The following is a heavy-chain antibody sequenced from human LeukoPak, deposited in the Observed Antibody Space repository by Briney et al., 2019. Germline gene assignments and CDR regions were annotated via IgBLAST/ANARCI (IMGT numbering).Heavy chain of an antibody. CDR2: IYTSGST. CDR3: AREYYYDSSGSRYYGMDV. D-gene: IGHD3-22*01. CDR1: GGSISSYH. Sequence: PSETLSLTCTVSGGSISSYHWSWIRQPAGKGLEWIGRIYTSGSTNYNPSLKSRVTMSVDTSKNQFSLKLSSVTAADTAVYYCAREYYYDSSGSRYYGMDVWGQGTTVTVSS. V-gene: IGHV4-4*07. J-gene: IGHJ6*02.